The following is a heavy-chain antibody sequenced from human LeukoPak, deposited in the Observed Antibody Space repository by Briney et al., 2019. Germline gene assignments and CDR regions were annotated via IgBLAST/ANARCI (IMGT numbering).Heavy chain of an antibody. CDR2: ISSSSSYI. J-gene: IGHJ4*02. Sequence: KPGGSLRLSCAASGFTFSSFSRNWFRQAPGKGLGWVSSISSSSSYIYYADSVKGRFTISRDNAKNSLYLQMNSLRAEDTAVYYCARDPYSGLFDYWGQGTLVTVSS. D-gene: IGHD4-11*01. CDR1: GFTFSSFS. CDR3: ARDPYSGLFDY. V-gene: IGHV3-21*01.